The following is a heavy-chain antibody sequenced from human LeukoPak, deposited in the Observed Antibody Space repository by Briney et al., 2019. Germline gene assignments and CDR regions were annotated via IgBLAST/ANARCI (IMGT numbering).Heavy chain of an antibody. D-gene: IGHD3-22*01. Sequence: PGGSLRLSCAASGFTFSSYWMSWVRQAPGKGLEWVANIKQDGSEKYYVDSVKGRFTISRDNAKNSLYLQMNSLRAEDTAVYYCAKDLTIYSSGYYYEVVGVDYWGQGTLVTVSS. CDR3: AKDLTIYSSGYYYEVVGVDY. CDR2: IKQDGSEK. V-gene: IGHV3-7*03. J-gene: IGHJ4*02. CDR1: GFTFSSYW.